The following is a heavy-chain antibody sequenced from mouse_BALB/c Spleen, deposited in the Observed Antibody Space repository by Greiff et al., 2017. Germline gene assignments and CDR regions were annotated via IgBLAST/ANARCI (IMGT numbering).Heavy chain of an antibody. CDR1: GYTFTSYT. CDR2: INPSSGYT. CDR3: ARHLLRYFDV. D-gene: IGHD2-1*01. J-gene: IGHJ1*01. Sequence: VQLQQSAAELARPGASVKMSCKASGYTFTSYTMHWVKQRPGQGLEWIGYINPSSGYTEYNQKFKDKTTLTADKSSSTAYMQLSSLTSEDSAVYYCARHLLRYFDVWGAGTTVTVSS. V-gene: IGHV1-4*02.